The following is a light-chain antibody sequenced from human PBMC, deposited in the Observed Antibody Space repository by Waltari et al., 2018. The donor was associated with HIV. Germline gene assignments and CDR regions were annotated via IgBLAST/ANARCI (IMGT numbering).Light chain of an antibody. CDR1: SSDIGAYDF. CDR2: EVT. CDR3: SSYGDSLKVL. J-gene: IGLJ2*01. Sequence: QSALTQPPSASGSLGQSVTISCTGSSSDIGAYDFVSWFQQHPHSAPKLLLYEVTRRPSSVVAGFSACRSGNTAFLTVAGLQPDDEATYFCSSYGDSLKVLFGGGTNVTVL. V-gene: IGLV2-8*01.